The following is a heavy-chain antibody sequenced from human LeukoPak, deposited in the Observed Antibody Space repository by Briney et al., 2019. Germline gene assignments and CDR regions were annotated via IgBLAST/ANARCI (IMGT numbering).Heavy chain of an antibody. CDR1: GGSISSSDW. CDR2: IYRNENP. CDR3: ARDPHCSNTNCPFDY. Sequence: SETLSLTCAVSGGSISSSDWLRWVRQPPERGLEWIGYIYRNENPNYNPSLKSRVTMSVDKSKNQFSLRLSSVTAADTAVYYCARDPHCSNTNCPFDYWGQGTLVIVSS. J-gene: IGHJ4*02. V-gene: IGHV4/OR15-8*01. D-gene: IGHD2-2*01.